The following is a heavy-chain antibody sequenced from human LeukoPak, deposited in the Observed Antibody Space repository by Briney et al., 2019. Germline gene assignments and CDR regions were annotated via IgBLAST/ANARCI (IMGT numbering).Heavy chain of an antibody. D-gene: IGHD3-3*01. V-gene: IGHV4-59*01. CDR3: ARVFWYYDFWSGPDYYYYMDV. CDR1: GGSISSYY. CDR2: IYYSGST. Sequence: SETLSLTCTVSGGSISSYYWSWIRQPPGKGLEWIGYIYYSGSTNYNPSLKSRVTTSVDTSKNQFSLKLSSVTAADTAVYYCARVFWYYDFWSGPDYYYYMDVWGKGTTVTVSS. J-gene: IGHJ6*03.